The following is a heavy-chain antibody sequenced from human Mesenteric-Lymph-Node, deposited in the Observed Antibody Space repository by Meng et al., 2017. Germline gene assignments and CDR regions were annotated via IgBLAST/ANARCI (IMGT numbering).Heavy chain of an antibody. J-gene: IGHJ3*02. CDR1: GGSFGGYY. D-gene: IGHD3-9*01. CDR2: INHSGST. CDR3: ARSGPIFRYFGWFSLAGRYDAFDI. V-gene: IGHV4-34*01. Sequence: SETLSLTCAVYGGSFGGYYWSWVRQPPGKGLEWIGEINHSGSTNYNTSPKTRVTISVETSKNQFSLKLISVPAADTAVYYCARSGPIFRYFGWFSLAGRYDAFDIWGQGTMVTVSS.